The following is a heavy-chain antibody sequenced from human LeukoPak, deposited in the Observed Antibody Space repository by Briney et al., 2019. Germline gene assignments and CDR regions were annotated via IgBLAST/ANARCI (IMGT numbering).Heavy chain of an antibody. CDR2: ISTSSTTI. CDR3: ARFLLGTGAFDI. Sequence: GGSLRLSCAASGFTFSSYSMNWVRQAPGKGLELVSYISTSSTTIYYADSVKGRFTISRDNAKNSLYLQMNSLRDEDTAVYYCARFLLGTGAFDIWGQGTMVTVSS. D-gene: IGHD3-16*01. J-gene: IGHJ3*02. CDR1: GFTFSSYS. V-gene: IGHV3-48*02.